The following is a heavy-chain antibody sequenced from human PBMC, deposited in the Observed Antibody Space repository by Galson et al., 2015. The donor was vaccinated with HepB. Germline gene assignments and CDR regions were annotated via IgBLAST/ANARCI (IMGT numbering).Heavy chain of an antibody. Sequence: SLRLSCAASGFTFSSYAMGWVRQAPGKGLEWVSAISGSGGSTYYADSVKGRFTISRDNSKNTLYLQMNSLRAEDTAVYYCAKDTAFGGVIVLNYFDYWGQGTLVTVSS. D-gene: IGHD3-16*02. V-gene: IGHV3-23*01. CDR1: GFTFSSYA. CDR2: ISGSGGST. J-gene: IGHJ4*02. CDR3: AKDTAFGGVIVLNYFDY.